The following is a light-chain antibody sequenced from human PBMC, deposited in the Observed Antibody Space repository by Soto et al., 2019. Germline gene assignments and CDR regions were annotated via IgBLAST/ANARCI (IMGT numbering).Light chain of an antibody. CDR3: QQYGSAGT. CDR1: QSVSSSY. Sequence: EIVLTQSPGTLSLSPGERATLSCRASQSVSSSYLAWYQQKPGQPPRLLIYGASSSATGIPDRFSGSGSGTDFTLTISRLEPEDFAVYYCQQYGSAGTFGQGTKVEIK. J-gene: IGKJ1*01. CDR2: GAS. V-gene: IGKV3-20*01.